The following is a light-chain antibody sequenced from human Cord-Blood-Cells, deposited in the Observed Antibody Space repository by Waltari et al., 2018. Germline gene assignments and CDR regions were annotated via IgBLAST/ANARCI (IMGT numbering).Light chain of an antibody. CDR1: SSDVGSYNL. CDR3: CSYAGSSTLWV. J-gene: IGLJ3*02. CDR2: EGS. Sequence: QSALTQPASVSGSPGQSITISCTGTSSDVGSYNLVSWYQQHPGKAPNLMIYEGSKRPSGVSNRFSGSKSGNTASLTISGLQAEDEADDYCCSYAGSSTLWVFGGGTKLTVL. V-gene: IGLV2-23*01.